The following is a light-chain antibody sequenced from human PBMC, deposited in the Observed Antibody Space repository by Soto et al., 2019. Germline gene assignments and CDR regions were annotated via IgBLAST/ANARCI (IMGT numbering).Light chain of an antibody. CDR3: QQHNNWPPSIT. J-gene: IGKJ5*01. CDR2: DAS. V-gene: IGKV3-11*01. Sequence: EIVLTQSTATLSLSPGERATFSCRASQSVSSYLAWYQQKPGQAPRLLIYDASTRATGIAARFSGSGSRTDFTLTISSLEPEDFAVYYCQQHNNWPPSITFGQGTRLEIK. CDR1: QSVSSY.